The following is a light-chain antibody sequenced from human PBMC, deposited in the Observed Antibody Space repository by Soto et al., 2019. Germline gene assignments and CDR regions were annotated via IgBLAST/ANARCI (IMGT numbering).Light chain of an antibody. J-gene: IGLJ1*01. V-gene: IGLV2-14*01. CDR1: SSDVGGYNY. CDR2: DVS. Sequence: QSALTQPASVSGSPGQSITISCTGTSSDVGGYNYVSWYQQHPGKAPKLMIYDVSNRPSGVSNRFSGSKSGNTASLTISGXXXEDEADYYCSSYTSSSTLLYVFGTGTKLTVL. CDR3: SSYTSSSTLLYV.